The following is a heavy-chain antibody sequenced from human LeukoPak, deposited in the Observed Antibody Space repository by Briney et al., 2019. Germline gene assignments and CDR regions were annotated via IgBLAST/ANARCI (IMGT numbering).Heavy chain of an antibody. V-gene: IGHV3-23*01. CDR1: GFTFSSYS. CDR2: ISGSGGST. CDR3: ARQGGDWKSFFDY. Sequence: GGSLRLSCAASGFTFSSYSMNWVRQAPGKGLEWVSAISGSGGSTYYADSVKGRFTISRDNSKNTLYLQMNSLRAEDTAVYYCARQGGDWKSFFDYWGQGTLVTVSS. D-gene: IGHD2-21*02. J-gene: IGHJ4*02.